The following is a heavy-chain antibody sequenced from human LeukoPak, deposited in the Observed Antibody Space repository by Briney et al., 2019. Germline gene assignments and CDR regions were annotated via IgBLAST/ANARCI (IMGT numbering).Heavy chain of an antibody. Sequence: AASVKVSCTASGYTFTGYYMHWVRQAPGQGLEWMGRINPNSGGTNYAQKFQGRVTMTRDTSSSTAYMELSRLRSDDTAVYYCARRDILTGYPLIDYWGQGTLVTVSS. CDR3: ARRDILTGYPLIDY. CDR2: INPNSGGT. V-gene: IGHV1-2*06. J-gene: IGHJ4*02. CDR1: GYTFTGYY. D-gene: IGHD3-9*01.